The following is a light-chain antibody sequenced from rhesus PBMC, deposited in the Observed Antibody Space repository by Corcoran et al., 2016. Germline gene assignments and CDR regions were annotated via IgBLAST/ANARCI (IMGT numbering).Light chain of an antibody. CDR2: KAS. CDR3: QHGYGTPWT. V-gene: IGKV1-74*01. CDR1: ENVNNY. J-gene: IGKJ1*01. Sequence: DIQMTQSPSSLSASVGDRVTITCRASENVNNYLNWYQQKPGKAPKRLNYKASTLQSGVPSRFSGSGSGTDYTFTISSLQPEDVATYYCQHGYGTPWTFGQGTKVEIK.